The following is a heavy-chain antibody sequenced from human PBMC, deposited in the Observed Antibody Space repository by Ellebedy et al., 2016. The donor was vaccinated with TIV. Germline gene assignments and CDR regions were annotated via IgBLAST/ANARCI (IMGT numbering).Heavy chain of an antibody. Sequence: SVKVSXKASGGTFSSYAISWVRQAPGQGLEWMGGITPIFGTANYAQKFQGRVTITADKSTSTAYMELSSLRSEDTAVYYCASSITMVRGVIIGASHSGFDPWGQGTLVTVSS. CDR1: GGTFSSYA. D-gene: IGHD3-10*01. CDR2: ITPIFGTA. J-gene: IGHJ5*02. V-gene: IGHV1-69*06. CDR3: ASSITMVRGVIIGASHSGFDP.